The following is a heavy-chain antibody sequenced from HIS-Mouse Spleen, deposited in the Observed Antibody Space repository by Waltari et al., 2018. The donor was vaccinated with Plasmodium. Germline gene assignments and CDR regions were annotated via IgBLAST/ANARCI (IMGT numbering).Heavy chain of an antibody. J-gene: IGHJ3*02. V-gene: IGHV3-13*01. CDR2: IGTAGDT. CDR3: AKSGSYYAFDI. D-gene: IGHD1-26*01. Sequence: EVQLVESGGGLVQPGGSLRLSWAASGFTFSSYDMHWVRQATGKGLEWVSAIGTAGDTYYPGSVKGRFTISRENAKNSLYLQMNSLRAGDTAVYYCAKSGSYYAFDIWGQGTMVTVSS. CDR1: GFTFSSYD.